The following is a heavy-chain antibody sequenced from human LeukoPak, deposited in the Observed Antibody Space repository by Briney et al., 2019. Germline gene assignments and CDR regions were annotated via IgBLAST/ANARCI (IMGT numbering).Heavy chain of an antibody. Sequence: GGSLRLSCAASGFTFSSYGMHWVRQAPGKGLEWVAVISYDGSNKYYADSVKGRFTISRDNSKNTLYLQMNSLRAEDTAVYYCAKDVSYYGSGSYSDYWGQGTLVTVSS. J-gene: IGHJ4*02. D-gene: IGHD3-10*01. CDR2: ISYDGSNK. V-gene: IGHV3-30*18. CDR3: AKDVSYYGSGSYSDY. CDR1: GFTFSSYG.